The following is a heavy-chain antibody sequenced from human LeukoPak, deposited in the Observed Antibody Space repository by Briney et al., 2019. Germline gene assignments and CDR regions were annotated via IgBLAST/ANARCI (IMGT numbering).Heavy chain of an antibody. Sequence: GASVKVSCKESGYTFIGYYIHWLRQAPGQGLEWMGWINPSNGGTNYAQRFQGRVAMTRDTSISTAYMEMSRLTFDDTAVYYCASGPTLGTTHPYFDYWGQGTLGTVSS. D-gene: IGHD1-1*01. CDR2: INPSNGGT. V-gene: IGHV1-2*02. CDR3: ASGPTLGTTHPYFDY. CDR1: GYTFIGYY. J-gene: IGHJ4*02.